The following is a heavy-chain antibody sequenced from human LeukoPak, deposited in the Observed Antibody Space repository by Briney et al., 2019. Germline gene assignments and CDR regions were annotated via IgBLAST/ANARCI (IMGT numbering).Heavy chain of an antibody. J-gene: IGHJ3*02. CDR3: ARARGDNDAFDI. CDR1: GGSSTDYY. V-gene: IGHV4-34*01. D-gene: IGHD3-10*01. CDR2: INHSGST. Sequence: PSETLSLTCAVYGGSSTDYYWSWIRQPPGKGLEWIGEINHSGSTNYNPSLKSRVTISVDTSKNQFSLKLSSVTAADTAVYYCARARGDNDAFDIWGQGTMVTVSS.